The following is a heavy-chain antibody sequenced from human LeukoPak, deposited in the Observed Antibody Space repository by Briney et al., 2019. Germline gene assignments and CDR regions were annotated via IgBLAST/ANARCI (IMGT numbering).Heavy chain of an antibody. CDR3: ARRGRYSSGWYNWFDP. Sequence: PSETLSLTCTVSGYSISSGYYWGWIRQPPGKGLEWIGSIYHSGSTYYNPSLKSRVTISVDTSKNQFSLKLSSVTAADTAVYYCARRGRYSSGWYNWFDPWGQGTLVTVSS. V-gene: IGHV4-38-2*02. CDR2: IYHSGST. D-gene: IGHD6-19*01. J-gene: IGHJ5*02. CDR1: GYSISSGYY.